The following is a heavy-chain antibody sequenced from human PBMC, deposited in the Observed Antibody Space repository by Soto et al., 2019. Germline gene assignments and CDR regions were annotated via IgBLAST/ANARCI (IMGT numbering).Heavy chain of an antibody. CDR3: ARGVIH. D-gene: IGHD6-13*01. CDR1: GGSISSGGYY. Sequence: QVQLQESGPGLVKPSQTLSLTCNVSGGSISSGGYYWSWTRQQPGKGLEWIGYISYSGNTYYNTSLKSRVTISVDTSKNQFSLKLSSVTAADTAVYYCARGVIHWGQGTLITVSS. V-gene: IGHV4-31*03. CDR2: ISYSGNT. J-gene: IGHJ4*02.